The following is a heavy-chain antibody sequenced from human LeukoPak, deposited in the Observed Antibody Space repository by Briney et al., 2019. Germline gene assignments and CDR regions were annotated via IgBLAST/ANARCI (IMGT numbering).Heavy chain of an antibody. V-gene: IGHV3-9*01. D-gene: IGHD3-10*02. Sequence: GGSLRLSCAASGFTFDDYAMHWVRQAPGKGLEWVSGISWNSGRIGCADSVKGRFTISRDNAKNSLYLQMNSLRAEDTAVYYCAELGITMIGGVWGKGTTVTISS. CDR2: ISWNSGRI. CDR1: GFTFDDYA. CDR3: AELGITMIGGV. J-gene: IGHJ6*04.